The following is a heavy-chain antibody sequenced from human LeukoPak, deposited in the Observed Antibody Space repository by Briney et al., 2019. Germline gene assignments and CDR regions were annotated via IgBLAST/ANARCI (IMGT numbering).Heavy chain of an antibody. CDR2: ISSSSSTI. CDR1: GFTFSTYS. D-gene: IGHD6-6*01. J-gene: IGHJ4*02. V-gene: IGHV3-48*01. CDR3: AGGASEYSSSGDFAC. Sequence: PGGSLRLSCAASGFTFSTYSMNWVRQAPGKGLEWVSYISSSSSTIYYADSVKGRFTISRDNAKNSLYLQMNSLSADDTAVYYCAGGASEYSSSGDFACWGQGTLVTVSS.